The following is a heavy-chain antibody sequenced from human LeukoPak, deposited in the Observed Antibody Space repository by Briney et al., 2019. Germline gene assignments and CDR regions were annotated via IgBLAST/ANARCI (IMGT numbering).Heavy chain of an antibody. V-gene: IGHV3-73*01. CDR1: GFTFSGSA. D-gene: IGHD5-12*01. CDR2: IRSKANSYAT. J-gene: IGHJ6*03. CDR3: TRSSGYDSPYYYYMDV. Sequence: SLRLSCAASGFTFSGSAMHWVRQASGKGLGWVGRIRSKANSYATAYAASVKGRFTISRDDSKNTSYLQMNSLKTEDTAVYYCTRSSGYDSPYYYYMDVWGKGTTVTISS.